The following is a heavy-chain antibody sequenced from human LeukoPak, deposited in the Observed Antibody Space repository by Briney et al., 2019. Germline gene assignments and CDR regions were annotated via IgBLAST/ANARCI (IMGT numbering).Heavy chain of an antibody. J-gene: IGHJ4*02. Sequence: GGSLRLSCAASGFTFSSYAMSWVRQAPGKGLEWVSAIGGSGGTTYYADSVRGRFTISRDNSKNALYLRMNSLRAEDTAVYFCAKDSQVAMVRGVIRPYYFDYWGQGTLVTVSS. CDR1: GFTFSSYA. CDR3: AKDSQVAMVRGVIRPYYFDY. D-gene: IGHD3-10*01. V-gene: IGHV3-23*01. CDR2: IGGSGGTT.